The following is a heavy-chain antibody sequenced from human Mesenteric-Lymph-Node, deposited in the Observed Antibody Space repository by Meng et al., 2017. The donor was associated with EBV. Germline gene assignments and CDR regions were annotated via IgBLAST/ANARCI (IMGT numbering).Heavy chain of an antibody. D-gene: IGHD4-17*01. V-gene: IGHV4-30-2*06. CDR2: VHHSGLT. J-gene: IGHJ4*02. Sequence: QVQPQEPGARVFEPSETLSLTCAGSGGSVNSGGYSWSWIRQSPEKGLEWIGYVHHSGLTYYNPSLETRVIISLERSKNQFSLKLTSVTAADTAVYYCAGGDYVNQFNYWGQGTLVTVSS. CDR3: AGGDYVNQFNY. CDR1: GGSVNSGGYS.